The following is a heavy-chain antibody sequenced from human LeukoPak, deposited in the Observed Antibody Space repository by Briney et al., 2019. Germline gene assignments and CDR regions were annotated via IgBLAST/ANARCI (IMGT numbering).Heavy chain of an antibody. Sequence: GASVKVSCKASGYKFTGYYMHWVRQAPGQGLEWMGWINPNSGGTNYAQKFQGRVTMARDTSTTTVYMELTSLRSADTAVYYCARGGDEWESPTWYLDFWGRGTLVTVSS. CDR2: INPNSGGT. CDR3: ARGGDEWESPTWYLDF. J-gene: IGHJ2*01. V-gene: IGHV1-2*02. CDR1: GYKFTGYY. D-gene: IGHD1-26*01.